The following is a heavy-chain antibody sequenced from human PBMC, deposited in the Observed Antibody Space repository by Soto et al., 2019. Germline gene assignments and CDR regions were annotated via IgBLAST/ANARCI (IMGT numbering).Heavy chain of an antibody. J-gene: IGHJ4*02. CDR3: GRGFGGTH. D-gene: IGHD2-15*01. Sequence: EVQLVESGGGLVQPGGSLRLSCAASGFTFNNYYMVWVRQAPGRGLEWVANINQDGSAKYYVDSVKGRFPISRDNAKSSLFLHINSLRAEDTATYYCGRGFGGTHWGQGSLVTVSS. V-gene: IGHV3-7*05. CDR1: GFTFNNYY. CDR2: INQDGSAK.